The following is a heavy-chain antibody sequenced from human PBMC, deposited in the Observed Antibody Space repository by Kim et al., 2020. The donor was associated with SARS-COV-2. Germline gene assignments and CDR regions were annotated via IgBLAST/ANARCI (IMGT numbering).Heavy chain of an antibody. J-gene: IGHJ4*02. CDR2: ISYSGST. CDR1: GASSSTYY. CDR3: ATLRFGDSYFDY. Sequence: SETLSLTCNVSGASSSTYYCSWIRQPPGKGLEWIGYISYSGSTNYNPSLKSRLTISIETSKSHFSLNLNSVTAADTAVYYCATLRFGDSYFDYWGQGALVTVSS. V-gene: IGHV4-59*01. D-gene: IGHD3-10*01.